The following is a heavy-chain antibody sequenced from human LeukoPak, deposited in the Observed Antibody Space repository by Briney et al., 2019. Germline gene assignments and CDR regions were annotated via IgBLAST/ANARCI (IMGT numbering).Heavy chain of an antibody. D-gene: IGHD5-24*01. CDR3: AKVGQMATIFDY. Sequence: GGSLRLSCAASGFTFDDYAMHWVRQAPGKGLEWVSGISWNSGSIGYADSVKGRFTISRDNAKNSLYLQMNSLRAEDTAVYYCAKVGQMATIFDYWGQGTLVTVSS. V-gene: IGHV3-9*01. CDR1: GFTFDDYA. CDR2: ISWNSGSI. J-gene: IGHJ4*02.